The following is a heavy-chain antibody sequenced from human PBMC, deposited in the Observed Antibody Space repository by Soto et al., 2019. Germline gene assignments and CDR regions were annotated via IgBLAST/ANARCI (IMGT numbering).Heavy chain of an antibody. CDR2: VANDGSNQ. CDR3: ARSSGGSSWYPPDY. Sequence: QVQLVESGGGVVQPGRSLRLSCAASGCTFSSYGMQWVRQSPGEGPEWVAIVANDGSNQYYAESVKGRFTISRDNSKTTVFLEMDSLRPEDTAVYYCARSSGGSSWYPPDYWGQGTLVTVSS. J-gene: IGHJ4*02. V-gene: IGHV3-30*03. CDR1: GCTFSSYG. D-gene: IGHD6-13*01.